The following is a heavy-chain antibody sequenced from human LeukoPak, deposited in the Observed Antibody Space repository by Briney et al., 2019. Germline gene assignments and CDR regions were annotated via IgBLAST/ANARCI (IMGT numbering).Heavy chain of an antibody. V-gene: IGHV4-34*01. CDR1: GGSFSGYY. J-gene: IGHJ3*02. CDR2: INHSGST. D-gene: IGHD3-22*01. Sequence: PSETLSLTCAVYGGSFSGYYWSWIRQPPGKGLEWIGEINHSGSTNYNPSLKSRVTISVDTSKNQFSLKLSSVTAADTAVYYCARDQGTYYYDSSGSEGAFDIWGQGTMVTVSS. CDR3: ARDQGTYYYDSSGSEGAFDI.